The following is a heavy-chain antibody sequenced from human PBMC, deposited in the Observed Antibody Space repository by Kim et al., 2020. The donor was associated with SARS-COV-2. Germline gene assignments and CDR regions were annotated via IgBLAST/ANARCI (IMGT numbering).Heavy chain of an antibody. Sequence: GGSLRLSCATSGFTFNNYIMTWVRQAPGKGLEWVASISRGGTDIYYADSVKGRFTISRDNAKNSVYLQMNSLRAEDTAVYYCARGGISLPRNDLDSWGQGTLVTVSS. J-gene: IGHJ4*02. CDR3: ARGGISLPRNDLDS. CDR1: GFTFNNYI. V-gene: IGHV3-21*06. CDR2: ISRGGTDI. D-gene: IGHD1-1*01.